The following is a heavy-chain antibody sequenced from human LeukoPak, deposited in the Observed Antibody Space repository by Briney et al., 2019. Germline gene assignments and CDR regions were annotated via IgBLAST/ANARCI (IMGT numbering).Heavy chain of an antibody. V-gene: IGHV1-18*01. Sequence: EASVKVSCKASGYTFTSYGLSWVRQAPGQGLEWMGWISVYRSKTNYAQKFQGRITLTTDASTRTTFMELRSLRSDDTAVYYCARDNGDYNFDYWGQGTLVTVSS. J-gene: IGHJ4*02. CDR2: ISVYRSKT. CDR1: GYTFTSYG. CDR3: ARDNGDYNFDY. D-gene: IGHD4-17*01.